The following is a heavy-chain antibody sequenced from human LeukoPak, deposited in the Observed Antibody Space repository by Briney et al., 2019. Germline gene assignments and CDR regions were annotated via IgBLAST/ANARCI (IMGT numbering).Heavy chain of an antibody. J-gene: IGHJ4*02. CDR3: ATGRITMVREDY. D-gene: IGHD3-10*01. V-gene: IGHV3-30*02. CDR1: GFTFSSYG. Sequence: GGSPRLSCAASGFTFSSYGMHWVRQAPGKGLEWVAFIRYDGSNKYYADSVKGRFTISRDNSKNTLYLQMNSLRAEDTAVYYCATGRITMVREDYWGQGTLVTVSS. CDR2: IRYDGSNK.